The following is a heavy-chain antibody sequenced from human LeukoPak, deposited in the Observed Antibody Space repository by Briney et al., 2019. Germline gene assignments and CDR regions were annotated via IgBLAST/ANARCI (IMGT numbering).Heavy chain of an antibody. V-gene: IGHV3-7*03. CDR3: ARAAAGKGSAFDI. CDR1: GFTFSSYA. Sequence: GGALGLSCAASGFTFSSYAMSWVRQAPGKGLEWVANIKQDGSEKYYVDSVKGRFTISRDNAKNSLYLQMNSLRAEDTAVYYCARAAAGKGSAFDIWGQGTMVTVSS. CDR2: IKQDGSEK. J-gene: IGHJ3*02. D-gene: IGHD6-13*01.